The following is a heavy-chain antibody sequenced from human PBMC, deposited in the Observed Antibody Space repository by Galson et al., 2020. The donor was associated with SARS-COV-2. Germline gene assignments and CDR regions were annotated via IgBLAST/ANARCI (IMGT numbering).Heavy chain of an antibody. D-gene: IGHD2-15*01. CDR3: ARAGQWIYCSGGSCYVH. V-gene: IGHV4-34*01. J-gene: IGHJ4*02. Sequence: SETLSLTCAVYGGSFSGYYWSWIRQPPGKGLEWIGEINHSGSTNYNPSLKSRVTISVDTSKNQFSLKLSSVTAADTAVYYCARAGQWIYCSGGSCYVHWGQGTLVTVSP. CDR2: INHSGST. CDR1: GGSFSGYY.